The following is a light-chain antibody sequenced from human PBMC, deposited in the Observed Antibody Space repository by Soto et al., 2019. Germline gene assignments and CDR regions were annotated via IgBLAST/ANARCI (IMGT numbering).Light chain of an antibody. CDR2: TGS. V-gene: IGKV1-39*01. CDR3: QQTLSFPPT. J-gene: IGKJ1*01. CDR1: QSISTY. Sequence: DIQMTQSPSSLSASVGDNLTITCRASQSISTYLNWYQHKPGEAPKLLIFTGSLLHSGVPPRFSGSGSGTDFTLTISSLQPEDFATYYCQQTLSFPPTFGQGTKVDIK.